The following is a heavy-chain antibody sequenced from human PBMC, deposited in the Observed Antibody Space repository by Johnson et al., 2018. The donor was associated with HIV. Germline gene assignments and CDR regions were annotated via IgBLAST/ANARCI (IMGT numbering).Heavy chain of an antibody. CDR3: AREVYSNFDFDAFDI. Sequence: VQVVESGGGLVQPGRSLRLSCAASGFTFSSYAMSWVRQAPGMGLEWVSAISVSGGSTYYADSVKGRFTISRDNSKNTLYVQMGSLRAEDMAVYYCAREVYSNFDFDAFDIWGQGTMVTVSS. D-gene: IGHD6-13*01. V-gene: IGHV3-23*04. CDR1: GFTFSSYA. CDR2: ISVSGGST. J-gene: IGHJ3*02.